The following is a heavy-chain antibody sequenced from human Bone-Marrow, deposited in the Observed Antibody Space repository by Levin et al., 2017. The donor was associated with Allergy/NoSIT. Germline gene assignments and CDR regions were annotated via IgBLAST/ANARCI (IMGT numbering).Heavy chain of an antibody. Sequence: GESLKISCAASGFTFSSYAMTWVRQAPGKGLDWVSAISAGGYSTYYADSVKGRFTISRDNSKNTLYLQMNSLRAEDTAIYYGAKERIGYCTGGVCPPVMGQFDFWGQGNLVTVSS. CDR2: ISAGGYST. CDR1: GFTFSSYA. J-gene: IGHJ4*02. V-gene: IGHV3-23*01. D-gene: IGHD2-8*02. CDR3: AKERIGYCTGGVCPPVMGQFDF.